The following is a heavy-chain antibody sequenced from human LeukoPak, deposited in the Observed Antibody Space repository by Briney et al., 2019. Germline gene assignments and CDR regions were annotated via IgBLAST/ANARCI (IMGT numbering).Heavy chain of an antibody. D-gene: IGHD5-18*01. J-gene: IGHJ4*02. Sequence: GGSLRLSCAVSGFTISRNAMSWVRQAPGKGLEWVSAISGGGGSTYYADSVKGRFTISRDNSKNTLYLQMNSLRAEDTAVYYCAKDPLVDTAYPGAVDYWGQGTLVTVSS. CDR1: GFTISRNA. V-gene: IGHV3-23*01. CDR3: AKDPLVDTAYPGAVDY. CDR2: ISGGGGST.